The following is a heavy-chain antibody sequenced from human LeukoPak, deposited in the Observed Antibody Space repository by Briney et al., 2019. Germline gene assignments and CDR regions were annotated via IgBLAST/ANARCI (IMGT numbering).Heavy chain of an antibody. V-gene: IGHV3-33*01. Sequence: PGGSLRLSCAASGFTFSSYGMHWVRQAPGKGLEWVAVIWYDGSNKYYADSVKGRFTISRDNSKNTLYLQMNSLRAEDTAVYYCARVHMVVTLHDAFDIWGQGTMVTVSS. D-gene: IGHD4/OR15-4a*01. J-gene: IGHJ3*02. CDR1: GFTFSSYG. CDR2: IWYDGSNK. CDR3: ARVHMVVTLHDAFDI.